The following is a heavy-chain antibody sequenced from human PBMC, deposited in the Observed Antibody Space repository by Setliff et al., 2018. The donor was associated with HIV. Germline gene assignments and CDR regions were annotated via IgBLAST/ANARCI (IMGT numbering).Heavy chain of an antibody. V-gene: IGHV4-59*11. Sequence: SETLSLTCTVSGDSISSHSWSWTRQPPGKGLEWIGTLYHSGSPIYNSSLKSRVTISGDPSNNQLSLSLSSVTAADTAVYYCARPVSKYFYGMDVWGLGTTVTVS. CDR2: LYHSGSP. CDR1: GDSISSHS. J-gene: IGHJ6*02. CDR3: ARPVSKYFYGMDV.